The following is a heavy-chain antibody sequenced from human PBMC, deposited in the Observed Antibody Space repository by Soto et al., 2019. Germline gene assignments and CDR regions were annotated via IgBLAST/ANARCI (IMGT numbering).Heavy chain of an antibody. Sequence: PSETLSLTCTVSGGSISSGDYYWSWIRQPPGKGLEWIGYIYYSGSTYYNPSLKSRVTISVDTSKNQFSLKLSSVTAADTAVYYCAMWLGSAPDFDYWGQGTLVTVSS. D-gene: IGHD2-21*01. V-gene: IGHV4-30-4*01. J-gene: IGHJ4*02. CDR2: IYYSGST. CDR3: AMWLGSAPDFDY. CDR1: GGSISSGDYY.